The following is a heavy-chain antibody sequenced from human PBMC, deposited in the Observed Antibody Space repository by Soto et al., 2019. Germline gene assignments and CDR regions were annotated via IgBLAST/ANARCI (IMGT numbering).Heavy chain of an antibody. CDR1: DFSVTNAW. V-gene: IGHV3-15*01. Sequence: EVQLVESGGGLVKPGGSLRLSCAASDFSVTNAWMSWVRQAPGKGLEWVGRIKSKSDGGTTDYAAPVKGRFTISRDDSKNTRYLEMNSLKTEGTAVYYCTTYLYCSSTSCYPENWFDPWGQGTLVTVSS. J-gene: IGHJ5*02. CDR3: TTYLYCSSTSCYPENWFDP. CDR2: IKSKSDGGTT. D-gene: IGHD2-2*01.